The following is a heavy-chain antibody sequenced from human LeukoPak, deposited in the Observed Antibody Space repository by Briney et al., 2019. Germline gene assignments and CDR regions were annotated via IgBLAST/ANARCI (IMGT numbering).Heavy chain of an antibody. J-gene: IGHJ6*02. Sequence: SETLSLTCTVSGGSISSYYWSWIRQPAGKGLEWIGRIYTSGSTNYNPSLKSRVTISVDTSKNQFSLKLSSVTAADTAVYYCARVTAADPNPDYYYYYGMDVWGQGTTVTVSS. CDR3: ARVTAADPNPDYYYYYGMDV. D-gene: IGHD6-13*01. V-gene: IGHV4-4*07. CDR1: GGSISSYY. CDR2: IYTSGST.